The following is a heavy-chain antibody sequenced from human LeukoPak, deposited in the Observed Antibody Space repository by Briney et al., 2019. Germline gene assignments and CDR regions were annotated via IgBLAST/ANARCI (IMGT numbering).Heavy chain of an antibody. CDR2: IKQDGSEK. J-gene: IGHJ4*02. CDR1: GFTFSSYW. D-gene: IGHD4-17*01. Sequence: GGSLRLSRAASGFTFSSYWMSWVRQAPGKGLEWVANIKQDGSEKYYVDSVKGRFTISRDNARNSLYLQMNSLRAEDTAVYYCASDPAYGDYDDYWGQGTLVTVSS. CDR3: ASDPAYGDYDDY. V-gene: IGHV3-7*01.